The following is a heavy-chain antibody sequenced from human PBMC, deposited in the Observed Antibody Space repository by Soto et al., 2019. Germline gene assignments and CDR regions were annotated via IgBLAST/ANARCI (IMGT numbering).Heavy chain of an antibody. D-gene: IGHD1-26*01. J-gene: IGHJ4*02. CDR1: GGSINSNTYY. V-gene: IGHV4-39*01. CDR2: IYYSGST. CDR3: ARGVVGATAPDY. Sequence: LETLSLTCTVYGGSINSNTYYWGWVRKPPGKGLEWIGSIYYSGSTYYNPSLKSRVTISVDTSKNQFSLKLSSVTAADTSVYFCARGVVGATAPDYWGQGTLVTVSS.